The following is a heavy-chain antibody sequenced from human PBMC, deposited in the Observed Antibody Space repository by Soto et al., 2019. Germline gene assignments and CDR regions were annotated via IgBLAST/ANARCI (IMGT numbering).Heavy chain of an antibody. CDR2: ISAYNGNT. J-gene: IGHJ6*02. D-gene: IGHD6-19*01. CDR1: GYTFTSYG. Sequence: RASVKVSCKASGYTFTSYGISWVRQAPGQGLEWMGWISAYNGNTNYAQKLQGRVTMTTDTSTSTAYMELRSLRSDDTAVYYCARDLTSSGWYDYYYYYYGMDVWGQGTTVTVSS. CDR3: ARDLTSSGWYDYYYYYYGMDV. V-gene: IGHV1-18*01.